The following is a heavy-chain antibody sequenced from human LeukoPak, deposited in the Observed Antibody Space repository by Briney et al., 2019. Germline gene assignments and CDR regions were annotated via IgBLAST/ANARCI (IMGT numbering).Heavy chain of an antibody. CDR2: IFYTGSN. V-gene: IGHV4-59*01. CDR1: GGSISSSY. J-gene: IGHJ3*02. D-gene: IGHD6-19*01. Sequence: PSETPSLTCSVSGGSISSSYWSWIRQAPGKGPEWIGYIFYTGSNDYSPSHKSRVTISVDTSKNQFSLRVNSVTAADTAVYYCARAIYSRAWYASDIWGQGTVVTVSA. CDR3: ARAIYSRAWYASDI.